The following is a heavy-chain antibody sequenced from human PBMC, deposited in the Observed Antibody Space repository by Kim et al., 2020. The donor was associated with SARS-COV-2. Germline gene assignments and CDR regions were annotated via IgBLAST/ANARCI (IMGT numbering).Heavy chain of an antibody. CDR1: GFTFSSYW. V-gene: IGHV3-74*01. D-gene: IGHD3-22*01. Sequence: GGSLRLSCAASGFTFSSYWMHWVHQAPGKGLVWVSRINSDGSSTSYADSVKGRFTISRDNAKNTLYLQMNSLRAEDTAVYYCARSIWADSSGYYYIDYWGQGTLVTVSS. CDR2: INSDGSST. CDR3: ARSIWADSSGYYYIDY. J-gene: IGHJ4*02.